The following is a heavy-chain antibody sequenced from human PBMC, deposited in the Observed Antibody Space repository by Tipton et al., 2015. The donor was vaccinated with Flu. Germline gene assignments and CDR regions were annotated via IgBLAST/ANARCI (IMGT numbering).Heavy chain of an antibody. Sequence: LRLSCTVSGGSISSYYWAWIRQPAGKGLEWIGRIYTSGSTRYKPSLESRVTMSVGTSKNHFSLKLSSLTAADPAVSYCARGSGSSTYMIFDFWCQGTLATVSS. D-gene: IGHD3-10*01. CDR3: ARGSGSSTYMIFDF. V-gene: IGHV4-4*07. CDR2: IYTSGST. J-gene: IGHJ4*02. CDR1: GGSISSYY.